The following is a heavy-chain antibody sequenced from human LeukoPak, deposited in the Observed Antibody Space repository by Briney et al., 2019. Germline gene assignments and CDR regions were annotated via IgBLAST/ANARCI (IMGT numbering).Heavy chain of an antibody. V-gene: IGHV3-11*01. CDR2: ISSSGSTI. D-gene: IGHD6-13*01. Sequence: GGSLRLSCAASGFTFSDYYMSWIRQAPGKGLEWVSYISSSGSTIYYADSVKGRFTISRDNAKNSPYLQMNSLRAEDTAVYYCARASSSWFGARGVTDYWGQGTLVTVSS. CDR1: GFTFSDYY. CDR3: ARASSSWFGARGVTDY. J-gene: IGHJ4*02.